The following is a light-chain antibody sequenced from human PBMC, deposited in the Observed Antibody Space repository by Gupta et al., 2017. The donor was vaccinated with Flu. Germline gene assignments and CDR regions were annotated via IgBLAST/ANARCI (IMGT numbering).Light chain of an antibody. CDR3: HHYGTSPYT. CDR1: ESVNRNH. J-gene: IGKJ2*01. V-gene: IGKV3-20*01. Sequence: GTLSLSPGESVTLSCRAGESVNRNHLAWYQQKPGQAPRLLIYGTSNRAPGIPDRFSGGGSGTDFTLTINRLEPEDSAVFYCHHYGTSPYTFGQGTXLEIK. CDR2: GTS.